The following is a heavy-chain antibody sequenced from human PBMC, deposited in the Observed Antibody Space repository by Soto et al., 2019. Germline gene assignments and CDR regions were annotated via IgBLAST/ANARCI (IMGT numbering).Heavy chain of an antibody. CDR1: GFTFSSYA. D-gene: IGHD3-3*01. CDR3: ARDSWRGNFNFDY. Sequence: QVQLVESGGGVVQPGRSLRLSCAASGFTFSSYAMHWVRQAPGKGLEWVAVISYDGSNKYYADSVKGRFTTSRDNSKNTLYLQMNRLRAEDTAVYYCARDSWRGNFNFDYWGQGTLVTVSS. CDR2: ISYDGSNK. V-gene: IGHV3-30-3*01. J-gene: IGHJ4*02.